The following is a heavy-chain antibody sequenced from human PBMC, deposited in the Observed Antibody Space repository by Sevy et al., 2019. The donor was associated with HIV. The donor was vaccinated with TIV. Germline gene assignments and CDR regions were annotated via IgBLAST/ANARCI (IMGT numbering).Heavy chain of an antibody. CDR3: AKDINRGCDGINCYPYYYYFYGLDV. V-gene: IGHV3-9*01. CDR1: GFPFNDHA. D-gene: IGHD2-21*01. Sequence: GGSLRLSCAASGFPFNDHAMHWVRQVPGKGLEWVSGVSWNSRIIGYGDSVKGRFTISRDNANHFLYLEMNSLRPEDTAFYYCAKDINRGCDGINCYPYYYYFYGLDVWGQGTTVTVSS. J-gene: IGHJ6*02. CDR2: VSWNSRII.